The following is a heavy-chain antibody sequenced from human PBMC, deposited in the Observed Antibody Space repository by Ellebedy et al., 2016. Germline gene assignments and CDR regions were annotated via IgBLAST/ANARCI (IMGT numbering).Heavy chain of an antibody. CDR1: GFTFNTAG. V-gene: IGHV3-21*06. J-gene: IGHJ4*02. CDR2: IVNSGRDT. D-gene: IGHD2-8*01. CDR3: TRDGSEWSRDY. Sequence: GGSLRLXXAASGFTFNTAGMTWVRQAPGKGLEWVATIVNSGRDTYYADPLKGRFTISRDNAMNSLYLQMDSLTVEDTAVYYCTRDGSEWSRDYWGQGTLVTVSS.